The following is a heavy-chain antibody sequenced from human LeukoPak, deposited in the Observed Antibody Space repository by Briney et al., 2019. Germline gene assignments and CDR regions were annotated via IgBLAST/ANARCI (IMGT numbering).Heavy chain of an antibody. J-gene: IGHJ3*02. CDR3: ARVAPVKDAFDI. CDR1: GGSISSGDYY. V-gene: IGHV4-30-4*08. CDR2: IYYSGST. Sequence: PSETLSLTCTVPGGSISSGDYYWSWIRQPPGKGLEWIGYIYYSGSTYYNPSLKSRVTISVDTSKNQFSLKLSSVTAADTTVYYCARVAPVKDAFDIWGQGTMVTVSS.